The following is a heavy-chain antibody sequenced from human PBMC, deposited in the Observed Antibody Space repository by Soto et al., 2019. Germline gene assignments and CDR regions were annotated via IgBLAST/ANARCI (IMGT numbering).Heavy chain of an antibody. CDR2: ISSSSSYI. J-gene: IGHJ3*01. D-gene: IGHD3-3*01. CDR1: GFTFSSYS. V-gene: IGHV3-21*01. Sequence: PGGSLRLSCAASGFTFSSYSMNWVRQAPGKGLEWVSSISSSSSYIYYADSVKGRFTISRDNAKNSLYLQMNSLRAEDTAVYYCARDGGNYDFWSGYYLPDAFDLWGQGTMVTVS. CDR3: ARDGGNYDFWSGYYLPDAFDL.